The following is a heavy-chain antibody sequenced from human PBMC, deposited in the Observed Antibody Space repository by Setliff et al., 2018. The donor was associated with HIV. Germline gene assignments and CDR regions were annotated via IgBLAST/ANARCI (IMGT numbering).Heavy chain of an antibody. J-gene: IGHJ4*02. D-gene: IGHD3-10*01. CDR3: ASSVGFRDF. Sequence: SETLSLTCAVYGGSFSGYHWNWIRQFPGKGLEWIGEINHTGNTQYNPSLKSRVTMSEETSKNQLFLKVMSVTAADSAVYYCASSVGFRDFWGQGTPVTVSS. CDR2: INHTGNT. CDR1: GGSFSGYH. V-gene: IGHV4-34*01.